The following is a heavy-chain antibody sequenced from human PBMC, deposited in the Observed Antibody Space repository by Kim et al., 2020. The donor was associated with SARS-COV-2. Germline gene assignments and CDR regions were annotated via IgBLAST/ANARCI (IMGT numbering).Heavy chain of an antibody. J-gene: IGHJ2*01. D-gene: IGHD2-21*01. CDR2: IRSKATCSDN. CDR3: TLAPAPALAYW. Sequence: GGSLRLSCAASGFSFTDSAMNWVRQAPGKGLEWVARIRSKATCSDNTYAVSVQGSISISSADSTLEAYLQMNSLKNADTAVYDGTLAPAPALAYW. V-gene: IGHV3-73*01. CDR1: GFSFTDSA.